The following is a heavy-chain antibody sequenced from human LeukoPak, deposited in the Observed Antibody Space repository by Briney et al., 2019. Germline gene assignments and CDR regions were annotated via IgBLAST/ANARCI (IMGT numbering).Heavy chain of an antibody. D-gene: IGHD3-10*01. V-gene: IGHV5-51*01. CDR1: GYRFTSYW. CDR2: IYPGDSDT. CDR3: ASLGEGYYGSGSYPFDY. Sequence: GGSRKISAKGSGYRFTSYWIGGGRQMHGKGLGWMGIIYPGDSDTRYSPSFQRQVTISAAKSIGTAYLQWSSLKASDTAMYYCASLGEGYYGSGSYPFDYWGQGTLVTVSS. J-gene: IGHJ4*02.